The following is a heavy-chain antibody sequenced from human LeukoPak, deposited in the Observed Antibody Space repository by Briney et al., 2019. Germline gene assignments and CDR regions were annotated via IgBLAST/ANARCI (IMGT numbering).Heavy chain of an antibody. J-gene: IGHJ4*02. CDR3: ARRGYSGYDYFDY. V-gene: IGHV3-66*02. Sequence: GGSLRLSCAASGFTVSSNYMSWVRQAPGKGLEWVSVIYSGGSTYYADSVKGRFTISRDNSKNTLYLQMSSLRAEDTAVYYCARRGYSGYDYFDYWGQGTLVTVSS. D-gene: IGHD5-12*01. CDR1: GFTVSSNY. CDR2: IYSGGST.